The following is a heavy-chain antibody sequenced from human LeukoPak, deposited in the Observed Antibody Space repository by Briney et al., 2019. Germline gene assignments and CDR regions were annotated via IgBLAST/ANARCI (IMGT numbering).Heavy chain of an antibody. CDR3: ARRVVPGYYMDV. CDR2: IHYSGST. Sequence: KPSETLSLTCTVSGGSISSSSYYWGWIRQPPGKGLEWIGSIHYSGSTYYNPSLKSRVTISVDTSKNQFSLKLSSVTAADTAVYYCARRVVPGYYMDVWGKGTTVTVSS. D-gene: IGHD2-2*01. V-gene: IGHV4-39*01. J-gene: IGHJ6*03. CDR1: GGSISSSSYY.